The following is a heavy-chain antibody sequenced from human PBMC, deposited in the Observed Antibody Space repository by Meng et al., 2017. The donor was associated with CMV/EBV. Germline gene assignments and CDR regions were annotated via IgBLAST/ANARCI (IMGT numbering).Heavy chain of an antibody. V-gene: IGHV4-59*11. CDR1: GVPIRTHY. CDR2: IHYTGRA. Sequence: LQRSAPQRVKPSEPLSLTCRVSGVPIRTHYWSWVRQTPGKGLEWIASIHYTGRADYSPSLKSRLTISVDTSDSQLSLKLSSVTPADTAMYYCAERGGGYWGQGILVTVSS. J-gene: IGHJ4*02. CDR3: AERGGGY. D-gene: IGHD1-1*01.